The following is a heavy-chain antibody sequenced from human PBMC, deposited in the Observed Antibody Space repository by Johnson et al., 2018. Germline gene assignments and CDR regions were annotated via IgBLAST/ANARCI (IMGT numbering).Heavy chain of an antibody. CDR2: ISWNSGSI. J-gene: IGHJ3*02. CDR1: GFTFDDYA. Sequence: VQSGRSLRLSCAASGFTFDDYAMHWVRQAPGKGLEWVSGISWNSGSIGYADSVKGRFTISRDNAKNSLYLQMNSLRAEDTAVYYCARDKAMIVVGYRTDAFDIWGQGTMVTVSS. D-gene: IGHD3-22*01. V-gene: IGHV3-9*01. CDR3: ARDKAMIVVGYRTDAFDI.